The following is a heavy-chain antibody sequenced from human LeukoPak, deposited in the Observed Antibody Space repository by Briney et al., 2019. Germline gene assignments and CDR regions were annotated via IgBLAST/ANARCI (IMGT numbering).Heavy chain of an antibody. CDR1: GGSFSGYY. CDR2: INHSGST. Sequence: SETLFLTCAVYGGSFSGYYWSWIRQPPGKGLEWIGEINHSGSTNYNPSLKSRVTISVDTSKNQFSLKLSSVTAADTAVYYCARAPYYYDSRSLTFDYWGQGTLVTVSS. D-gene: IGHD3-22*01. J-gene: IGHJ4*02. V-gene: IGHV4-34*01. CDR3: ARAPYYYDSRSLTFDY.